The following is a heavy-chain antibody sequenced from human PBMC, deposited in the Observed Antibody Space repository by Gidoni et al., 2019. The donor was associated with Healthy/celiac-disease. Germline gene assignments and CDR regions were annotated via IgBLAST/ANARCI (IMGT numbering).Heavy chain of an antibody. CDR3: ERIGGGSYYRDAFDI. CDR2: IFSDAEN. J-gene: IGHJ3*02. D-gene: IGHD1-26*01. V-gene: IGHV2-26*01. CDR1: GFSLSNARMG. Sequence: QVTLKESGPVLVKPTETLTLTCTVPGFSLSNARMGVSWIRPPPGKALEWLAHIFSDAENASSTSLKGRLTISKDTSKSQVVLTMTNMDPVDTATYYCERIGGGSYYRDAFDIWGQGTMVTVSS.